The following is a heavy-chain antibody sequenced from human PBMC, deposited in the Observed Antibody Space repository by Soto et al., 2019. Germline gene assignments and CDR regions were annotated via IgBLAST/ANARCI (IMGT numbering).Heavy chain of an antibody. J-gene: IGHJ6*02. CDR2: MSHDGRNR. CDR1: GFNFNIYG. D-gene: IGHD2-2*01. Sequence: QVHLVESGGGVVQPGRSLRLSGVVAGFNFNIYGMHWVRQAPGKGLEWVAAMSHDGRNRFDAASVKGRFTISTDNSTITLYLELPSLRPEDTAPYHCAKEGRDSSTSCSLCYGLPVSGPGTSVTVSS. CDR3: AKEGRDSSTSCSLCYGLPV. V-gene: IGHV3-30*18.